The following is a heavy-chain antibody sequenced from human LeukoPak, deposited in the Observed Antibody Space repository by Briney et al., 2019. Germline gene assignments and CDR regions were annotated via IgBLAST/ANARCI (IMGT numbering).Heavy chain of an antibody. CDR2: IKQHGSEK. Sequence: QPGGSLRLSCAASGYTFSSYWMSWVRHAPAKGLEWVANIKQHGSEKYYVDSVKGRFTISRDNAKNSLYLRMNSLRAEDTAVYYCARSSEVYYYFWSGYYSPYYYYMDVWGKGTTVTVSS. D-gene: IGHD3-3*01. CDR3: ARSSEVYYYFWSGYYSPYYYYMDV. V-gene: IGHV3-7*01. CDR1: GYTFSSYW. J-gene: IGHJ6*03.